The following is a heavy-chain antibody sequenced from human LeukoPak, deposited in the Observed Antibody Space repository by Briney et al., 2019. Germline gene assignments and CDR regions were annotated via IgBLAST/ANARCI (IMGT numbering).Heavy chain of an antibody. CDR3: ATSRGGGPGAPFDL. V-gene: IGHV3-30*03. D-gene: IGHD4-23*01. CDR1: GFTFNNYW. CDR2: ISYDGTGR. Sequence: GGSLRLSCAASGFTFNNYWMTWVRQAPGKGLEWMSLISYDGTGRYYAASVQGRFSMSRDNSKNTLYLQMNSLRAEDTAVYYCATSRGGGPGAPFDLWGRGALVTVSS. J-gene: IGHJ2*01.